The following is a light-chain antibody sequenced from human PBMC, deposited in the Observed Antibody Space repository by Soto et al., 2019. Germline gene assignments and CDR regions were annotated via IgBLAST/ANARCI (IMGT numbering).Light chain of an antibody. J-gene: IGLJ3*02. V-gene: IGLV1-40*01. CDR1: SSNIGAGYD. CDR2: GNS. Sequence: QSVLTQPPSVSGAPGQRVTISCTGSSSNIGAGYDVHWYQQLPGTAPKLLIYGNSNRPSGVPDRFSGSKSGTSASLAITGLQAEDEAYYYCQSSDSSLSGGVFGGGTKLTVL. CDR3: QSSDSSLSGGV.